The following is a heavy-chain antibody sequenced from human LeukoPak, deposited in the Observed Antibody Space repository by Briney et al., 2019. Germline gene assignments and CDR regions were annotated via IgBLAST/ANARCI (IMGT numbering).Heavy chain of an antibody. CDR2: IQDGRDK. Sequence: SGGSLRLSCVASGFTFSSYCMSWVPQAPGKGLEWVANIQDGRDKYYVDSVKGRFTISRDHAKNSLYLQMNSLRAEDTAVYYCARCFDIWGQGTMVTVSS. CDR3: ARCFDI. V-gene: IGHV3-7*05. CDR1: GFTFSSYC. J-gene: IGHJ3*02.